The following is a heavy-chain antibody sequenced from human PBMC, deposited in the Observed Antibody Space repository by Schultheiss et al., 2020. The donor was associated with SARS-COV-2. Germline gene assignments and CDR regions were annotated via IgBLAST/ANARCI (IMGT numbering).Heavy chain of an antibody. CDR2: MDYSGTT. V-gene: IGHV4-61*01. J-gene: IGHJ4*02. Sequence: SETLSLTCTVSGGSVNSGSYYWSWIRQPPGKALEWIGYMDYSGTTKYNPSLKSRVTISVDTSKNQISLNLRFVTAADTAVYYCASSPGGYDSSGYGFDYWGQGTLVTVSS. D-gene: IGHD3-22*01. CDR3: ASSPGGYDSSGYGFDY. CDR1: GGSVNSGSYY.